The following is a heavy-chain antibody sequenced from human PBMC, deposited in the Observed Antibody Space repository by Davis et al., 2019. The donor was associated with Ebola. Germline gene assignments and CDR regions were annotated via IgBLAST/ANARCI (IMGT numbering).Heavy chain of an antibody. V-gene: IGHV3-30*18. Sequence: GESLKISCAASGFTFSSYWMSWVRQAPGKGLEWVAVISYDGSNKYYADSVKGRFTISRDNSKNTLYLQMNSLRAEDTAVYYCAKDGLDPWGQGTLVTVSS. CDR3: AKDGLDP. J-gene: IGHJ5*02. CDR1: GFTFSSYW. CDR2: ISYDGSNK.